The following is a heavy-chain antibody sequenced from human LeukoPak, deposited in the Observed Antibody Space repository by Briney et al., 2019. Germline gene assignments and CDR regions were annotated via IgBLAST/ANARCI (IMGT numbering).Heavy chain of an antibody. CDR1: GGSISSGSYY. CDR3: ARLEYYFDY. Sequence: SQTLSLTCTVSGGSISSGSYYCSWIRQPAGKGLEWIGRIYTSGSTNYNPSLKRRVTISVDTSKTQFSLKLSSVTAADTAVYYCARLEYYFDYWGQGTLVTVSS. V-gene: IGHV4-61*02. D-gene: IGHD3-3*01. J-gene: IGHJ4*02. CDR2: IYTSGST.